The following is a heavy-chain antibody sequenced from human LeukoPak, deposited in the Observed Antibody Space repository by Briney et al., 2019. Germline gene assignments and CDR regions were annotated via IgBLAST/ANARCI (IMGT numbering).Heavy chain of an antibody. Sequence: GGSLRLSCAASGFTFSSYAMSWVRQAPGKGLEWVSAISGSGGSTYYADSVKGRFTISRDNSKNTLYLQMNSLRDEDTAVYYCARARSGTYYFDYWGQGTLVTVSS. D-gene: IGHD1-26*01. CDR3: ARARSGTYYFDY. J-gene: IGHJ4*02. CDR1: GFTFSSYA. CDR2: ISGSGGST. V-gene: IGHV3-23*01.